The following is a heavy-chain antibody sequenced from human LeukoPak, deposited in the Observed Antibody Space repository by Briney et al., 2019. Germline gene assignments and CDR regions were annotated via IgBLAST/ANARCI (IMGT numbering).Heavy chain of an antibody. CDR3: ARDLHKYYYYYYMDV. CDR2: KKQDGSEK. V-gene: IGHV3-7*01. CDR1: GFTFSSYS. Sequence: AGGSLRLSCAASGFTFSSYSMNWVRQASGKGLEWVANKKQDGSEKYYVESVKSRFTISRDNAKNSLYLQMNSLRAEDTAVYYCARDLHKYYYYYYMDVWGKGTTVTVSS. J-gene: IGHJ6*03.